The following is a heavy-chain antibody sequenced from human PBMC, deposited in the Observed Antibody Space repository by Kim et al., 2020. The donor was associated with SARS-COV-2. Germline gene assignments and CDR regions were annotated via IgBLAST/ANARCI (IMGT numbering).Heavy chain of an antibody. CDR3: AKPNLDYGDCCDH. CDR1: GFKFDDYA. D-gene: IGHD4-17*01. J-gene: IGHJ4*02. Sequence: GGSLRLSCEASGFKFDDYAMHWVRQAPGKGLEWVSLITWDGSFVYYADSVKGRFRVSRDNNRNSLSLQMETLRPEDTALYFCAKPNLDYGDCCDHWGRGILVTVSS. CDR2: ITWDGSFV. V-gene: IGHV3-43D*03.